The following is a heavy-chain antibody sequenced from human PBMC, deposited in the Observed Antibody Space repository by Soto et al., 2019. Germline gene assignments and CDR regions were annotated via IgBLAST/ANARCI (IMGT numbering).Heavy chain of an antibody. CDR3: AHQYATAMVTPTNYYYGMDV. V-gene: IGHV1-69*06. D-gene: IGHD5-18*01. CDR1: GGTFSSYA. J-gene: IGHJ6*02. CDR2: IIPIFGTA. Sequence: QVQLVQSGAEVKKPGSSVKVSCKASGGTFSSYAISWVRQAPGQGLEGMGGIIPIFGTANYAQKFQGRVTITADKSTSTAYMELGSLRSEDTAVYYCAHQYATAMVTPTNYYYGMDVWGQGTTVTVSS.